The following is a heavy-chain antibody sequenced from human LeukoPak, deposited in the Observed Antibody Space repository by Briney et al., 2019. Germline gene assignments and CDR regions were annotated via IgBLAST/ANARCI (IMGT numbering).Heavy chain of an antibody. Sequence: GASVKVSCKASGYTFTSYYMHWVRQAPGQGLEWMGIINPSGGSTSYAQKFQGRVTMTRDTSTSTAYMELSSLRSEDTAVYYCAISPPGVTKLDYWGQGTLVTVSS. D-gene: IGHD2-8*01. CDR2: INPSGGST. J-gene: IGHJ4*02. V-gene: IGHV1-46*01. CDR1: GYTFTSYY. CDR3: AISPPGVTKLDY.